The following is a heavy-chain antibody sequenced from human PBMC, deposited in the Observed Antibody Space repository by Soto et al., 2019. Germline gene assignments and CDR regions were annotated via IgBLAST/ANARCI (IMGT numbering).Heavy chain of an antibody. J-gene: IGHJ6*02. Sequence: QVQLVQSGAEVKKPGASVKVSCKASGYTITIYGISWVRQAPGQGLEWMGWISAYNGNTNYAQKLQGRVTMTTDTSTSTAYMELRSLRSDDTAVYYCVRWSQLWTNYYYGMDVWGQGTTVTVSS. CDR2: ISAYNGNT. D-gene: IGHD2-2*01. CDR1: GYTITIYG. CDR3: VRWSQLWTNYYYGMDV. V-gene: IGHV1-18*01.